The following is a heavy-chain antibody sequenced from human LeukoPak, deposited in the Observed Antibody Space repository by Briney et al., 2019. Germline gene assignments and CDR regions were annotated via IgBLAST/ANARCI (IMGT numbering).Heavy chain of an antibody. CDR1: GGTFSSYA. D-gene: IGHD6-25*01. J-gene: IGHJ4*02. V-gene: IGHV1-69*13. CDR3: AGGAAMASTNDY. Sequence: SVKVSCKASGGTFSSYAISWVRQAPGQGLEWMGGIIPIFGTANYAQKFQGRVTITADESTSTAYMELSSLRSEDTAVYYCAGGAAMASTNDYGGQGPLVTVSS. CDR2: IIPIFGTA.